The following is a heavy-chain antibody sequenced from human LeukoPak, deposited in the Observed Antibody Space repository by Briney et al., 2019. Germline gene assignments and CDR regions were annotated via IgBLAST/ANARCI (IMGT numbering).Heavy chain of an antibody. D-gene: IGHD3-3*01. J-gene: IGHJ4*02. V-gene: IGHV1-2*02. CDR3: ARSYDFWSGYPLYYFDY. CDR1: GYTFTGYY. CDR2: INPNSGGT. Sequence: ASVKVSCKASGYTFTGYYMHWVRQAPGQGLEWMGWINPNSGGTNYAQKFQGRVTMTRDTSISTAYMELSRLRSDDTAVYYCARSYDFWSGYPLYYFDYWGQGTLVTVSS.